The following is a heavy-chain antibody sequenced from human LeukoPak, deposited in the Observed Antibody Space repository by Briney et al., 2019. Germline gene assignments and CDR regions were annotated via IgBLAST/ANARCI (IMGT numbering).Heavy chain of an antibody. Sequence: GGSLRLSCAASGFTFSSYGMHWVRQAPGKGLEWVAVIWYDGNIIYYADSVKGRFTISRDNSKNTLYLQMNSLRAEDTAVYYCASALDYYDTRDIDYWGQGTLVTVSS. CDR3: ASALDYYDTRDIDY. J-gene: IGHJ4*02. V-gene: IGHV3-33*01. CDR2: IWYDGNII. CDR1: GFTFSSYG. D-gene: IGHD3-22*01.